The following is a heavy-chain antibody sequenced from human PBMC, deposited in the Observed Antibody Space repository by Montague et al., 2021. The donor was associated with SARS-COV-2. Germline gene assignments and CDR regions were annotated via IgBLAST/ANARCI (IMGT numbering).Heavy chain of an antibody. CDR3: ARAHGDNWAGLDN. D-gene: IGHD2-21*02. Sequence: TLSLTCTVSGGSISSGSYYWSWIRQPAGKGLGWIGRIYPTGTTHYXXXLKSRVTISVDTSKNQFSLKLTSVTAADAAVYYCARAHGDNWAGLDNWGQGSMVTVSS. J-gene: IGHJ4*02. CDR2: IYPTGTT. V-gene: IGHV4-61*02. CDR1: GGSISSGSYY.